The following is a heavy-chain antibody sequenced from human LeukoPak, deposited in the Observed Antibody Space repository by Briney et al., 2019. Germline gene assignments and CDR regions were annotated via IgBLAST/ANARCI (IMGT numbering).Heavy chain of an antibody. Sequence: PGGSLRLSCAAPGFTFSSYAMSWVRQAPGKGLEWASTISGSYGSTYYADSVKGRFTISRDSSKNTLYLQMDSLRAEDTAVYYCAEGPMTTVTTGNFDYWGQGTLVTVSS. V-gene: IGHV3-23*01. CDR2: ISGSYGST. J-gene: IGHJ4*02. D-gene: IGHD4-17*01. CDR1: GFTFSSYA. CDR3: AEGPMTTVTTGNFDY.